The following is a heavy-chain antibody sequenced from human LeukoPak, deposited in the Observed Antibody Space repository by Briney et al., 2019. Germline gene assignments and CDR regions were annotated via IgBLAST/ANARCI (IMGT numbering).Heavy chain of an antibody. Sequence: SETLSLTCAVYGGSFSGYYWSWIRQPPGKGLEWIGEINHSGSTNYNPSLKSRVTISVDTSKNQFSLKLSSVTAADTAVYYCARGQGYYDSSGYYYYYYGMDVWGQGTTVTVSS. CDR2: INHSGST. J-gene: IGHJ6*02. CDR1: GGSFSGYY. CDR3: ARGQGYYDSSGYYYYYYGMDV. D-gene: IGHD3-22*01. V-gene: IGHV4-34*01.